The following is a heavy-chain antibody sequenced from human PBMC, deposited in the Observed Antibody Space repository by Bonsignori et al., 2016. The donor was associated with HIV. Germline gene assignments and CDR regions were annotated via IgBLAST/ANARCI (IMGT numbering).Heavy chain of an antibody. CDR3: GRDFSTEITALDY. CDR2: LNPRSGDT. D-gene: IGHD3-10*01. CDR1: GYAFIDYY. Sequence: QVQLVQSGTEVKNPGASVKVSCVTSGYAFIDYYLHWVRRAPGRGLEWVGCLNPRSGDTYSAPGFRARVTMTGDVSLNTGYMQLSGLTPDDTALYYCGRDFSTEITALDYWGQGTLVTVSS. V-gene: IGHV1-2*02. J-gene: IGHJ4*02.